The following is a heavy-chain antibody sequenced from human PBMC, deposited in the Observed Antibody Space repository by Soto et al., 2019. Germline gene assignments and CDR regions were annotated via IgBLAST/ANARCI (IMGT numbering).Heavy chain of an antibody. CDR3: AREKFDYSNYYFDY. D-gene: IGHD4-4*01. Sequence: GGSLRLSCAASGFTFSSYAMHWVRQAPGKGLEWVAVISYDGSNKYYADSVKGRFTISRDNSKNTLYLQMNSLRAEDTAVYYGAREKFDYSNYYFDYWGQGTLVTVSS. CDR1: GFTFSSYA. V-gene: IGHV3-30-3*01. J-gene: IGHJ4*02. CDR2: ISYDGSNK.